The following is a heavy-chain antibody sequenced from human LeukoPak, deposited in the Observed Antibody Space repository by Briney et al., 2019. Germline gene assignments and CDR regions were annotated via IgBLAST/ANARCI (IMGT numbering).Heavy chain of an antibody. D-gene: IGHD3-22*01. CDR3: ARYYYDSSGYYHDAFDI. CDR2: IYSCGKT. Sequence: GGSLRLSCAASGFTVNSNYMSWVRQAPGKGLEWVSLIYSCGKTYYADSVKGRFTISRDNSKNSLYLQMNSLRVEDTAVYYCARYYYDSSGYYHDAFDIWGQGTMVTVSS. V-gene: IGHV3-66*01. CDR1: GFTVNSNY. J-gene: IGHJ3*02.